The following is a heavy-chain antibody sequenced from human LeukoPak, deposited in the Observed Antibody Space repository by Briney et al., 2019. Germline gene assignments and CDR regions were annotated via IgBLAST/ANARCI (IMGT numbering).Heavy chain of an antibody. D-gene: IGHD3-22*01. CDR1: GGSISSGSYY. CDR3: ARNSYYYNSGEGAFDI. CDR2: IYTSGST. J-gene: IGHJ3*02. V-gene: IGHV4-61*02. Sequence: SETLSLTCTVSGGSISSGSYYWRWIRQPAGKGLEWIGRIYTSGSTNYDPSLKSRVTISVDTSKNQFSLKLSSVTAADTAVYYCARNSYYYNSGEGAFDIWGQGTMVTVSS.